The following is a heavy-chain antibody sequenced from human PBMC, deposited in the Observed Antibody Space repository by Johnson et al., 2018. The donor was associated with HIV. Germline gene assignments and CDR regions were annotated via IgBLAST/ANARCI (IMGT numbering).Heavy chain of an antibody. V-gene: IGHV3-66*02. D-gene: IGHD3-10*01. J-gene: IGHJ3*02. CDR2: IYSGGST. CDR3: ARAPGRLREFLGSAFDI. CDR1: GFTVSSNY. Sequence: VQLVESGGGLVQPGGSLRLSCAASGFTVSSNYMSWVRQAPGKGLEWVSVIYSGGSTYYADSVKGRFTISRDNSKNTLYLQMNSLRAEDTAVYYCARAPGRLREFLGSAFDIWGQGTMVTVSS.